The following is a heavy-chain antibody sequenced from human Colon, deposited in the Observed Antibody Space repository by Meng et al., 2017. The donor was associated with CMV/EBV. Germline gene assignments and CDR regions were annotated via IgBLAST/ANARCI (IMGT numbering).Heavy chain of an antibody. CDR1: GGSISSSSCH. J-gene: IGHJ4*02. Sequence: QLQLQESGPGLVKPSETLSLTCTVSGGSISSSSCHWGWIRQPPGKGLEWIGSINYSGTTYYNPSLKSRISISVDASKNHFSLKLRSVTAADTAVYYCARLPDWRSYSYGSGSFGYWGQGTLVTVSS. D-gene: IGHD3-10*01. V-gene: IGHV4-39*01. CDR2: INYSGTT. CDR3: ARLPDWRSYSYGSGSFGY.